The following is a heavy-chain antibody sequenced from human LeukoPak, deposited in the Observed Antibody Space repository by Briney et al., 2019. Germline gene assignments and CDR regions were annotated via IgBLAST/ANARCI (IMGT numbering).Heavy chain of an antibody. CDR2: INHSGST. J-gene: IGHJ6*03. V-gene: IGHV4-34*01. CDR3: ARGLTVTTRYYYYYYMDV. Sequence: SETLSLTCTVSGGSISSYYWSRIRQPPGKGLEWIGEINHSGSTNYNPSLKSRVTISVDTSKNQFSLKLSSVTAADTAVYYCARGLTVTTRYYYYYYMDVWGKGTTVTVSS. CDR1: GGSISSYY. D-gene: IGHD4-11*01.